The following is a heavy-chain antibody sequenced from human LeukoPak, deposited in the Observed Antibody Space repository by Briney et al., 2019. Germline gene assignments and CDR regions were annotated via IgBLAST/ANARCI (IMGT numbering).Heavy chain of an antibody. D-gene: IGHD4-11*01. Sequence: SGTLSLTCAVSGDSITSAYWWSRVRQSPGKGLEWIGEISHSGATNHNPSLKSRVTMSIDTSKNQLFLRVNSVTTADAAVYYCVRGDDYIFDYWGQGTLVTVSS. V-gene: IGHV4-4*02. J-gene: IGHJ4*02. CDR2: ISHSGAT. CDR3: VRGDDYIFDY. CDR1: GDSITSAYW.